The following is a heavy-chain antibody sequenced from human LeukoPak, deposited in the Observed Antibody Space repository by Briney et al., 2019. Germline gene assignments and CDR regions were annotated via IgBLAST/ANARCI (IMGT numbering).Heavy chain of an antibody. CDR3: ARDRYYDTSGFLDY. D-gene: IGHD3-22*01. CDR2: INWNGGST. CDR1: GFTFDYYG. J-gene: IGHJ4*02. Sequence: PGGSLRLSCAGSGFTFDYYGMTWVRQAPGKGLEWVSGINWNGGSTDYADSVNGRFTISRDNAKNSLYLQMNSLRAEDTALYYSARDRYYDTSGFLDYWGQGTLVTVSS. V-gene: IGHV3-20*04.